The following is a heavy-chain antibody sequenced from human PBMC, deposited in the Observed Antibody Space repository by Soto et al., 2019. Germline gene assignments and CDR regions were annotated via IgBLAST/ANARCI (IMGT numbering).Heavy chain of an antibody. CDR3: TREASFHIDC. V-gene: IGHV3-7*05. CDR1: GFAFSNNW. J-gene: IGHJ4*02. Sequence: HPGGSLRLSCAASGFAFSNNWMTWVRQAPGKGLEWVAKINPDGARTDYVDSVKGRFTISRDNARNSLYLQMNNLKAEDTAIYYCTREASFHIDCWGQGAPVTVSS. CDR2: INPDGART. D-gene: IGHD2-21*01.